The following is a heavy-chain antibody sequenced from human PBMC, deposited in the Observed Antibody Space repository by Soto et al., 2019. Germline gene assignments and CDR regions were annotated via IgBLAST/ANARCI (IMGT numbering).Heavy chain of an antibody. J-gene: IGHJ4*02. CDR2: ITPIFGTA. V-gene: IGHV1-69*13. CDR1: GCTFSRYA. CDR3: ARGWGYDTPDYYYPY. D-gene: IGHD3-22*01. Sequence: SVKVSCKAYGCTFSRYASSWVRQAPGQGLEWMGGITPIFGTANYAQKFQGSVAITADESTRTSYMELRSLRSGDTAVYYCARGWGYDTPDYYYPYLGQGTLVKVSS.